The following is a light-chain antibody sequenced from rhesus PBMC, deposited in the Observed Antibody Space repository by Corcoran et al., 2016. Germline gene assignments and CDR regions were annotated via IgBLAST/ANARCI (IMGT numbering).Light chain of an antibody. CDR3: SAWDSSLSAHV. V-gene: IGLV10-114*01. J-gene: IGLJ6*01. CDR1: SNNVGNQG. Sequence: QAGLTQPPSVSKGLRQTATLTCTGNSNNVGNQGAAWLQQHQGHPPKLLSYRNNNRPSGISEIFAASRSGNTASLPITGLQPEDEADYYGSAWDSSLSAHVFGSGTKLTVL. CDR2: RNN.